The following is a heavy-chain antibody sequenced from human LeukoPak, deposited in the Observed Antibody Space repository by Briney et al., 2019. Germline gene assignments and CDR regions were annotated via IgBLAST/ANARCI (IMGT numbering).Heavy chain of an antibody. CDR1: GFTFKNYA. V-gene: IGHV3-23*01. J-gene: IGHJ4*02. D-gene: IGHD2-2*01. CDR3: AKSYQPGVYDLPDPYYFDY. Sequence: GGSLRLSCAASGFTFKNYAMTWVRQAPGKGLEWVSAISGSTGSTYYADSVKGRFTISRDNSKNTLYLQMNSLRTDGTAVYYCAKSYQPGVYDLPDPYYFDYWGQGTLVTVSS. CDR2: ISGSTGST.